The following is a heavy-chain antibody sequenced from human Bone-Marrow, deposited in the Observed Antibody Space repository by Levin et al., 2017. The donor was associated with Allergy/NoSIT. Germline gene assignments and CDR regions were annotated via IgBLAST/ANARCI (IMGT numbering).Heavy chain of an antibody. CDR2: IKQDGTEK. V-gene: IGHV3-7*01. CDR3: ARKYSSAWCFDY. D-gene: IGHD6-19*01. J-gene: IGHJ4*02. Sequence: GGSLRLSCAASGFTFSNYGMTWVRQAPGKGLEWVANIKQDGTEKYYVDSVKGRFTISRDNANNALHLQMSSLRVEDTAVYFCARKYSSAWCFDYWGQGILVAVSS. CDR1: GFTFSNYG.